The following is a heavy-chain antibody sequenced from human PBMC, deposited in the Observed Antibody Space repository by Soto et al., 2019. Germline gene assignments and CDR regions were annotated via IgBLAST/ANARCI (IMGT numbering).Heavy chain of an antibody. J-gene: IGHJ4*02. Sequence: EVQLVESGGGLVKPGGSLRLSCAASGFTFSSYSMNWVRQAPGKGLEWVSSISSSSSYIYYADSVKGRFTISRDNAKNSLYLQMNSLRAEDTAVYYCARGSRVGFLEWLFEYWGQGTLVTVSS. D-gene: IGHD3-3*01. CDR2: ISSSSSYI. CDR1: GFTFSSYS. V-gene: IGHV3-21*01. CDR3: ARGSRVGFLEWLFEY.